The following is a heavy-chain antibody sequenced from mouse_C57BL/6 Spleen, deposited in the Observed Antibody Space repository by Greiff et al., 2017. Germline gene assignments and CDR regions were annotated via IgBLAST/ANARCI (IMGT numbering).Heavy chain of an antibody. CDR2: IDPSDSYT. CDR1: GYTFTSYW. CDR3: ARNTIGSKGYFDV. D-gene: IGHD1-1*01. V-gene: IGHV1-69*01. J-gene: IGHJ1*03. Sequence: VQLQQPGAELVMPGASVKLSCKASGYTFTSYWMHWVKQRPGQGLEWIGEIDPSDSYTNYNQKFKGKSTLTVDKSSSTAYMQLSSLTSEDSAVYYCARNTIGSKGYFDVWGTGTTVTVSS.